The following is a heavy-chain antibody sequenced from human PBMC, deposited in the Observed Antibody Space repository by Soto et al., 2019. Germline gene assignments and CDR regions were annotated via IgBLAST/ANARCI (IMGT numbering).Heavy chain of an antibody. CDR3: ARDRVGMATIGRQPGY. CDR2: IWYDGGNK. J-gene: IGHJ4*02. V-gene: IGHV3-33*01. D-gene: IGHD5-12*01. Sequence: GVSLRLSCSASGFTFSTYGMHWVRQAPGKGLEWVAVIWYDGGNKYYADSVKGRFTISRDNSKNTLYLQMSSLRAEDTAVYYCARDRVGMATIGRQPGYWGQGTPVTVSA. CDR1: GFTFSTYG.